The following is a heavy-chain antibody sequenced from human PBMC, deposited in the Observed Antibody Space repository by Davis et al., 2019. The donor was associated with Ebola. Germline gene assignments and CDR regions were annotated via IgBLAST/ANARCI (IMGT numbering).Heavy chain of an antibody. CDR3: ARAVFHEVLDY. Sequence: GESLKTSCAASGFTFRNYAMHWVRPAPGKGLEWVAVVSHSEREKFYADPVKGRFTISRDNSENTLFLQMNSLTADDTAVYYCARAVFHEVLDYWGQGTPVTVSS. CDR2: VSHSEREK. CDR1: GFTFRNYA. D-gene: IGHD3-3*01. J-gene: IGHJ4*02. V-gene: IGHV3-30*04.